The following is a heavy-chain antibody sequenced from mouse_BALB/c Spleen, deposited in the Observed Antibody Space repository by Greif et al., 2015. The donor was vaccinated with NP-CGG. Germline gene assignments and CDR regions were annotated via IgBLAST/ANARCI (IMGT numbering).Heavy chain of an antibody. CDR1: GFTFSSYG. CDR2: ISSGGSYT. Sequence: EVNVVESGGDLVKPGGSLKLSCAASGFTFSSYGMSWVRQTPDKRLEWVATISSGGSYTYYPDSVKGRFTISRDNAKNTLYLQMSSLKSEDTAMYYCARHNYGKGYYFDYWGQGTTLTVSS. D-gene: IGHD1-1*01. J-gene: IGHJ2*01. CDR3: ARHNYGKGYYFDY. V-gene: IGHV5-6*01.